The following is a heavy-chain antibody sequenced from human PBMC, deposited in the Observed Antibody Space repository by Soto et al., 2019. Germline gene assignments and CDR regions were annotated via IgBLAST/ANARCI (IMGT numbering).Heavy chain of an antibody. J-gene: IGHJ4*02. Sequence: EVQLLESGGGVVQPWGSMRRSCAASGFTFSSYAMSLVRPAPGKGLEWIAAVSGSGGSTYYADSVKGRFTISRDNSKDTLYLQMNNLRAEDTAVYYCAKPPDYNWNDYWGQGTLVTVSS. D-gene: IGHD1-20*01. CDR3: AKPPDYNWNDY. V-gene: IGHV3-23*01. CDR2: VSGSGGST. CDR1: GFTFSSYA.